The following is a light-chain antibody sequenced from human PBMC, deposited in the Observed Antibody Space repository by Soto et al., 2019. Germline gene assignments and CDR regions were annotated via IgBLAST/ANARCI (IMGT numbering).Light chain of an antibody. J-gene: IGLJ2*01. CDR3: ATWDDRLNGPV. CDR2: SDD. CDR1: SSNIGTNT. Sequence: QSVLTQPPSASGTPGQRVTISCSGSSSNIGTNTVNWYQHLPGTAPKLLIFSDDRRPSGVPDRFSGSKSGTSASLGISGLQSEDEADYYCATWDDRLNGPVFGGGTKLTVL. V-gene: IGLV1-44*01.